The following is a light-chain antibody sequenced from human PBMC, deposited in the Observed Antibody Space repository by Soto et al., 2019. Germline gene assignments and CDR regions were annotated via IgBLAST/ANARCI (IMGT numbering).Light chain of an antibody. CDR2: GAS. V-gene: IGKV3-15*01. Sequence: IVMTQSPATLSVSPGERATLSCRASQSISTYLAWYQQKPGQAPRLLIFGASTRATGIPARFSGSGSGSEFTLTNSSLQSEDFAVYSCQQYNNWPLVTFGGGTKVEIK. CDR1: QSISTY. CDR3: QQYNNWPLVT. J-gene: IGKJ4*01.